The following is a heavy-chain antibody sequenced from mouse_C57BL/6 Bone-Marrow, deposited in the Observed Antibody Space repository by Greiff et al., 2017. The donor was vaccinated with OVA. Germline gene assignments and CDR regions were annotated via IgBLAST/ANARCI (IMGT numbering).Heavy chain of an antibody. CDR2: IRNKANNHAT. J-gene: IGHJ2*01. CDR3: TSLLFYYFDY. V-gene: IGHV6-6*01. CDR1: GFTFSDAW. D-gene: IGHD2-10*01. Sequence: EVKVEESGGGLVQPGGSMKLSCAASGFTFSDAWMDWVRQSPEKGLEWVAEIRNKANNHATYYAESVKGRFTISRDDSKSSVYLQLNSLRAEDTGIYYCTSLLFYYFDYWGQGTTLTVSS.